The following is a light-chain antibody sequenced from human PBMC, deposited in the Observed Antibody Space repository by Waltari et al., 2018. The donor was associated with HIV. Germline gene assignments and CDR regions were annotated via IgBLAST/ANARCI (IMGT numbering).Light chain of an antibody. CDR3: QVWDSSSDHSV. V-gene: IGLV3-21*02. Sequence: SYVLPQPPSVSVAPGQTARITCGGNNIGSKSVHLYQQKPGQAPVLVVYDDSDRPSGIPERFSGSNSGNTATLTISRVEAGDEADYYCQVWDSSSDHSVFGGGTKLTVL. CDR1: NIGSKS. J-gene: IGLJ2*01. CDR2: DDS.